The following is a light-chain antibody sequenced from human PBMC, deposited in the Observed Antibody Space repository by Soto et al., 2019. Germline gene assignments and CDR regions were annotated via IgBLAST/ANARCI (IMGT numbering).Light chain of an antibody. Sequence: DIVLTQSPATLSLSPGERATLSCRASQNVRTYLAWYQQKPGQGPRLLIYNASTRATGIPARFSGRGSGTDFTLTISSLEREDFAVYYCHQRRNLLTFGGGTKVEIK. CDR1: QNVRTY. CDR3: HQRRNLLT. J-gene: IGKJ4*01. CDR2: NAS. V-gene: IGKV3-11*01.